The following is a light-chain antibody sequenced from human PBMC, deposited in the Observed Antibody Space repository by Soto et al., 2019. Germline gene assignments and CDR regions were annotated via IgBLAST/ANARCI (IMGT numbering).Light chain of an antibody. Sequence: DIVMTQSPLSLTVTPGDPASISCRSSQSLLHTNGHTYLDWYLQKPGQSPQLLIYLGSNRASGVPDRFSGSGSGTDFSLKTNRVEAEDVGVYYCMQALQTPTFGPGTKVDIK. CDR1: QSLLHTNGHTY. CDR2: LGS. V-gene: IGKV2-28*01. CDR3: MQALQTPT. J-gene: IGKJ3*01.